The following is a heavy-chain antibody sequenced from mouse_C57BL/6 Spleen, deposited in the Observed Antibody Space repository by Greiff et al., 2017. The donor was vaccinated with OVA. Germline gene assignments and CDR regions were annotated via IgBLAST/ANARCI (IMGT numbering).Heavy chain of an antibody. CDR3: TRDEDYFAY. V-gene: IGHV5-9-1*02. Sequence: EVKLMESGEGLVKPGGSLKLSCAASGFTFSSYAMSWVRQTPEKRLEWVAYISSGGDYIYYADTVKGRFTISRDNARNTLYLQMSSLKSEDTAMYYCTRDEDYFAYWGQGTLVTVSA. CDR2: ISSGGDYI. D-gene: IGHD2-4*01. J-gene: IGHJ3*01. CDR1: GFTFSSYA.